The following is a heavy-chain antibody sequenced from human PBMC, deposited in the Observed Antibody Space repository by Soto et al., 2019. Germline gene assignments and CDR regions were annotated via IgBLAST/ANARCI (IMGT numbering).Heavy chain of an antibody. CDR3: ARMYYYDSSGYYLDY. V-gene: IGHV1-2*04. J-gene: IGHJ4*02. D-gene: IGHD3-22*01. CDR1: GYTFTGYY. Sequence: ASVKVSCKASGYTFTGYYMHWLLQAPGQGLEWMGWINPNSGGTNYAQKFQGWVTMTRDTSISTAYMELSRLRSDDTAVYYCARMYYYDSSGYYLDYWGQGTLVTVSS. CDR2: INPNSGGT.